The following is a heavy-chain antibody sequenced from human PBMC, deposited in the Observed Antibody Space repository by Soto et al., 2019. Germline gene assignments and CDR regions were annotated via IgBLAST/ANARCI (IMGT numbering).Heavy chain of an antibody. V-gene: IGHV4-34*01. J-gene: IGHJ4*02. CDR1: GGSFSGYY. Sequence: SETLSLTCAVYGGSFSGYYWSWIRQPPGKGLEWIGEINHSVSTNYNPSLKSRVTISVDTSKNQFSLKLSSVTAADTAVYYCARRRLGATPFDYCGQGTLVTVSS. CDR3: ARRRLGATPFDY. CDR2: INHSVST. D-gene: IGHD1-26*01.